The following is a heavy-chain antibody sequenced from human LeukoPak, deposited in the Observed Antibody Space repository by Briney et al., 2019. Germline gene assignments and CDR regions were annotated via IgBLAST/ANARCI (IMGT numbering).Heavy chain of an antibody. CDR1: GGSFSGYY. CDR2: INRSGST. CDR3: ARVNIMLRVFDY. Sequence: SETLSLTCAVYGGSFSGYYWSWIRQPPGKGLEWIGEINRSGSTNYNPSLKSRVTISVDTSKNQFSLKLSSVTAADTAVYYCARVNIMLRVFDYWGQGTLVTVSS. J-gene: IGHJ4*02. D-gene: IGHD3-10*02. V-gene: IGHV4-34*01.